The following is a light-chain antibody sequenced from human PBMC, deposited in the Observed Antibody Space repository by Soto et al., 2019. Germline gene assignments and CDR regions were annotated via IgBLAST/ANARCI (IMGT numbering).Light chain of an antibody. CDR3: QQYDRWPPNYT. CDR2: RAS. V-gene: IGKV3-15*01. CDR1: QSVSSN. Sequence: EIVMTQSPATLSVSPGERVTLSCRASQSVSSNLVWYQQKPGQAPRLLIYRASIRATGIPARFSGSGSGTEFPLTISSLQSEDFAVYYCQQYDRWPPNYTFGQGTKV. J-gene: IGKJ2*01.